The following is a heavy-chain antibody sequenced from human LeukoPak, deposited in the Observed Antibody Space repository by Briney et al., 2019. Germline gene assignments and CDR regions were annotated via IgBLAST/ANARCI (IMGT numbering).Heavy chain of an antibody. Sequence: SQTLSLTCTVSGGSISSGDYYWSWIRQPPGKGLEWIGYIYYSGSTYYNPSLKSRVTISVDTSKNQFSLKLSSVTAADTAVYYCARVTASGSFQNPGEVLALDYWGQGTLVTVSS. CDR1: GGSISSGDYY. D-gene: IGHD1-26*01. J-gene: IGHJ4*02. CDR2: IYYSGST. V-gene: IGHV4-30-4*01. CDR3: ARVTASGSFQNPGEVLALDY.